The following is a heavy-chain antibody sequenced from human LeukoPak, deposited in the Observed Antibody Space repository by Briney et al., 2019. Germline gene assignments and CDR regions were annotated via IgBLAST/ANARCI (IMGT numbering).Heavy chain of an antibody. J-gene: IGHJ4*02. D-gene: IGHD5-24*01. CDR2: INHSGST. CDR3: ARVFVSRDGYNLGQRGRRTYYFDY. CDR1: GGSFSGYY. Sequence: SETLSLTCAVYGGSFSGYYWSWIRQPPGKGLEWIGEINHSGSTNYNPSLKSRVTISVDTSKNQFSLKLSSVTAADTAVYYCARVFVSRDGYNLGQRGRRTYYFDYWGQGTLVTVSS. V-gene: IGHV4-34*01.